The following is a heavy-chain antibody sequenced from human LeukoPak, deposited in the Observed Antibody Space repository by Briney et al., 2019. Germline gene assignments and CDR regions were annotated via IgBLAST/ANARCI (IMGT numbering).Heavy chain of an antibody. J-gene: IGHJ3*01. CDR1: GYSFPNYW. D-gene: IGHD5-24*01. V-gene: IGHV5-51*01. CDR2: IYPGDSDT. CDR3: ARREMSTKAFDV. Sequence: GESLKISCKGSGYSFPNYWIGWVRQMPGRGLEWMGTIYPGDSDTRYSPSFQGQVTISAAKSISTAYLQWSSLKASDTAMYYCARREMSTKAFDVWGQGTMVTVSS.